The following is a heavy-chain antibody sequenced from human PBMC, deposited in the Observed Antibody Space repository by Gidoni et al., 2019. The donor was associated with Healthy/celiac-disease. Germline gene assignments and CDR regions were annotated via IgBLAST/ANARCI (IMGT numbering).Heavy chain of an antibody. D-gene: IGHD2-21*01. CDR2: ITPIFGTA. J-gene: IGHJ6*02. CDR1: AGTVRSYA. V-gene: IGHV1-69*06. Sequence: QVQLVQSGAEVKKPGSSVTVSCKAAAGTVRSYAISWVRQAPGQGLEWMGGITPIFGTANSAQKFQGRVTITADKSTSTAYMELSSLRSEDTAVYYCARDLISASYLPHSAPKIYGMDVWGQGTTVTVSS. CDR3: ARDLISASYLPHSAPKIYGMDV.